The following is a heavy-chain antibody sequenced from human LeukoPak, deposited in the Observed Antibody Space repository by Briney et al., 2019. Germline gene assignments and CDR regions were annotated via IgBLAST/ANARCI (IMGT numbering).Heavy chain of an antibody. J-gene: IGHJ4*02. CDR1: GFTFSSYG. V-gene: IGHV3-30*18. D-gene: IGHD1-26*01. Sequence: GGSLRLSCAASGFTFSSYGMHWVRQAPGKGLEWVAVISYDGSNKYYADSVKGRFTISRDNSKNTLYLRMNSLRAEDTAVYYCAKWDLGDYDYWGQGTLVTVSS. CDR3: AKWDLGDYDY. CDR2: ISYDGSNK.